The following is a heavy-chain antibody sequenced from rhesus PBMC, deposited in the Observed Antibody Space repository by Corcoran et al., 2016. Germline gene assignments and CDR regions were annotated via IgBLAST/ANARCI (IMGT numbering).Heavy chain of an antibody. D-gene: IGHD3-28*01. V-gene: IGHV4-80*01. CDR3: ARFNDVDQSGYSYWYFDI. CDR1: GGSFSSYW. CDR2: LKGNSGST. Sequence: QVQLQESGPGLVKPSETLSLTCAVSGGSFSSYWWSWIRQPPGKGLGGMGELKGNSGSTNYHPSLKSRVTISKDASKNQFSLKLSSVTAADTAVYYCARFNDVDQSGYSYWYFDIWGPGTPITISS. J-gene: IGHJ2*01.